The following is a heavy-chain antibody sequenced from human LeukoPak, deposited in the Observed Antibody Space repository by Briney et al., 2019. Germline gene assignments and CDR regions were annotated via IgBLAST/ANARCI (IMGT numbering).Heavy chain of an antibody. CDR2: ISHDGNNK. CDR3: VKVCIVATITGGDY. J-gene: IGHJ4*02. Sequence: GGSLRLSCAASGFTFSSYGMHWVRQVPGKGLEGVAVISHDGNNKHYADSVKGRFTISRDNSKNTLNLQMNSLRAEDTAVYYCVKVCIVATITGGDYWGQGTLVTVSS. CDR1: GFTFSSYG. D-gene: IGHD5-12*01. V-gene: IGHV3-30*18.